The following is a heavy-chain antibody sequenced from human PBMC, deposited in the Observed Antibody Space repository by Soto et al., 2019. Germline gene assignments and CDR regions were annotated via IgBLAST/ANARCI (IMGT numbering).Heavy chain of an antibody. V-gene: IGHV4-4*07. D-gene: IGHD2-2*01. J-gene: IGHJ5*02. Sequence: SETLSLTCTVSGGSISSYYWSWIRQPPGKGLEWIGRIYTSGSTNYNPSLKSRVTMSVDTSKNQFSLKLSSVTAADTAVYYCARDLLRAVVPAAMGWFDPWGQGTLVTVSS. CDR3: ARDLLRAVVPAAMGWFDP. CDR2: IYTSGST. CDR1: GGSISSYY.